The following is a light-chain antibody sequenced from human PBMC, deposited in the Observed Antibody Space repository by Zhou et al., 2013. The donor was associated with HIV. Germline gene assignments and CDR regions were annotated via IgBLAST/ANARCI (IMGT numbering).Light chain of an antibody. Sequence: DIQMTQSPTSLSASVGDRVTITCRPSQTIDNYLNWYQRKPGKAPRLLIYQASSLESGVPSRFSGSGSGTEFTLTISSLQPDDFATYYCQQLNSYPPTFGPGTKVDIK. CDR3: QQLNSYPPT. V-gene: IGKV1-5*03. CDR2: QAS. CDR1: QTIDNY. J-gene: IGKJ3*01.